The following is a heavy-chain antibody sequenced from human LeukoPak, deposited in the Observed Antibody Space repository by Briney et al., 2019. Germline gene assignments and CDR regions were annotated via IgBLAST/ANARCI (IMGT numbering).Heavy chain of an antibody. J-gene: IGHJ6*03. CDR1: GFTFSSYS. CDR3: ARVRTDYDFWSGYRYYYYYMDV. CDR2: ISSSSSTI. Sequence: GGSLRLSCAASGFTFSSYSMNWVRQAPGKGLEWVSYISSSSSTIYYADSVKGRFTISRDNAKNSLYLQMNSLRAEDTAVYYCARVRTDYDFWSGYRYYYYYMDVWGKGTTVTVSS. V-gene: IGHV3-48*04. D-gene: IGHD3-3*01.